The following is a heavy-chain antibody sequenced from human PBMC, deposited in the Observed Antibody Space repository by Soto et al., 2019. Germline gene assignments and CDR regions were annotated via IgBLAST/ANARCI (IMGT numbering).Heavy chain of an antibody. CDR2: ISYDGSNK. Sequence: GGSLRLSCAASGFTFSSYAMHWVRQAPGKGLEWVAVISYDGSNKYYADSVKGRFTISRDNSKNTLYLQMNSLRAEDTAVYYCARDLYTSGSGIFDYWGQGTLVTVSS. J-gene: IGHJ4*02. V-gene: IGHV3-30-3*01. D-gene: IGHD6-19*01. CDR1: GFTFSSYA. CDR3: ARDLYTSGSGIFDY.